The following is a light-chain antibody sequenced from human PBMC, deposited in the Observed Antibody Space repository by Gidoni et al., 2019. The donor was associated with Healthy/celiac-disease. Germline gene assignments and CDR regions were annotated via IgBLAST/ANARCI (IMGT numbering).Light chain of an antibody. CDR2: KES. V-gene: IGKV1-5*03. CDR3: QQYNSYPIT. CDR1: QSISSW. Sequence: DIQMTKSPSTLSASVGDRVTITCRASQSISSWLAWYQQKPGKAPKLLIYKESSLESGVPSRFSGSGSGTEFTLTISSLQPDDFATYYCQQYNSYPITFGQXTRLEIK. J-gene: IGKJ5*01.